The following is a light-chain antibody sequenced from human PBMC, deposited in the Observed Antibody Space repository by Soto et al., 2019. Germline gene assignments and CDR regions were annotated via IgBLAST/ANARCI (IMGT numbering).Light chain of an antibody. Sequence: PGERATLSCRASQSVSSYLAWYPQKPGQAPRLLIYDASKRAFGIPARFSGSGSGTDFTLTISGLEPEDFAVYYCQQRSNWPPPTFGQGTRLEIK. CDR2: DAS. CDR1: QSVSSY. V-gene: IGKV3-11*01. J-gene: IGKJ5*01. CDR3: QQRSNWPPPT.